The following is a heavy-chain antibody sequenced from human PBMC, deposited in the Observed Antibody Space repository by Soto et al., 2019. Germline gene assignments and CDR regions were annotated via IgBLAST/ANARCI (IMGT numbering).Heavy chain of an antibody. CDR3: ARDKNGWELLIDC. Sequence: GGSLILSCAASGFTFSDHYMSWIRQSPGKGLEWVSYISSSGSYTNYADSVKGRFTISRDNAKNSLYLQMNSLRAEDAAVYYCARDKNGWELLIDCWGQGTLVTVSS. V-gene: IGHV3-11*05. J-gene: IGHJ4*02. CDR1: GFTFSDHY. CDR2: ISSSGSYT. D-gene: IGHD3-10*01.